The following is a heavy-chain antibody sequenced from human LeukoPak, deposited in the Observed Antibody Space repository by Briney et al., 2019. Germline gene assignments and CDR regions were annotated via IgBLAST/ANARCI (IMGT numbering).Heavy chain of an antibody. J-gene: IGHJ4*02. CDR2: INTRSDYI. CDR3: ARYVYGVVTSFDC. CDR1: HFTFSDYT. D-gene: IGHD3-3*01. Sequence: GGSLRLSSAASHFTFSDYTMNWVRRAPGKGLEWVSSINTRSDYIYCEGSVKGRFTISRKNAKSSLYLKMNRLRAEGTAVYYWARYVYGVVTSFDCWGQGTLVTVSS. V-gene: IGHV3-21*01.